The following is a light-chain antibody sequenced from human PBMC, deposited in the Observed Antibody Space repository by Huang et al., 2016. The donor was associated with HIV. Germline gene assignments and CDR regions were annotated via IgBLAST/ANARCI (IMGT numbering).Light chain of an antibody. V-gene: IGKV3-11*01. J-gene: IGKJ1*01. CDR2: DAS. Sequence: EIVLTQSPATLSLSPGEAATLSRRASQSIGSDLAWYQQRPGQAPRLLIDDASIRAPGIPARFSGRGSGTDFTLTISSLEPEDFAVYYCQQRNNWPPWTFGQGTKVELK. CDR1: QSIGSD. CDR3: QQRNNWPPWT.